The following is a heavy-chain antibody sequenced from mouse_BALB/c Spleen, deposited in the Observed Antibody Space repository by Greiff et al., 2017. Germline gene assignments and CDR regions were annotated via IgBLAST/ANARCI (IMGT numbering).Heavy chain of an antibody. J-gene: IGHJ3*01. Sequence: QVQLQQSGPGLVAPSQSLSITCTVSGFSLTSYGVSWVRQPPGKGLEWLGVIWGDGSTNYHSALKSRLSISKDNSKSQVFLKLNSLQTDDTATYYCATARATLWFAYWGQGTLVTVSA. V-gene: IGHV2-3*01. D-gene: IGHD3-2*01. CDR2: IWGDGST. CDR1: GFSLTSYG. CDR3: ATARATLWFAY.